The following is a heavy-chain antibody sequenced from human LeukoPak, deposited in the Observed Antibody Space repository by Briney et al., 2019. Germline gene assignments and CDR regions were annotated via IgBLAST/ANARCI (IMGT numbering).Heavy chain of an antibody. Sequence: PSETLSLTCTVSGGSISSSSYYWGWIRQPPGKGLEWIGSIYYSGSTYYNPSLKSRVTISVDTSKNQFSLKLSSVTAADTAVYYCAREYYDILTGYYEYYYYYYMDVWGKGTTVTVSS. J-gene: IGHJ6*03. CDR1: GGSISSSSYY. D-gene: IGHD3-9*01. V-gene: IGHV4-39*07. CDR3: AREYYDILTGYYEYYYYYYMDV. CDR2: IYYSGST.